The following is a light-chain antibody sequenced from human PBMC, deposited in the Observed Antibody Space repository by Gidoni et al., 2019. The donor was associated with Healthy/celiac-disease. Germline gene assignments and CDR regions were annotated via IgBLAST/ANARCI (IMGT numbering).Light chain of an antibody. CDR3: GTWDSSLSAGWV. CDR2: DNN. V-gene: IGLV1-51*01. Sequence: QSVLTQPPSVSAAPGQKVTISCSGSSPNIGNNYVSWYQQLPGTAPKLLLYDNNKRPSGISDRFSGSKSGTSATLGITGLQTGDEADYYCGTWDSSLSAGWVFGGGTKLTVL. J-gene: IGLJ3*02. CDR1: SPNIGNNY.